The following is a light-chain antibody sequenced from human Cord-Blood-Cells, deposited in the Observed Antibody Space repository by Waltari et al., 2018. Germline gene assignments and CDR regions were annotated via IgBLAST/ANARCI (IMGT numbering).Light chain of an antibody. Sequence: QSALTQPPSASGSPGQSVTISCTGTSSDVGGYNYVSWYQQHPGKAPKLMIYEVSKRPSGGPDRFSGSKSGNTASLTVSGLHAEDEADYYCSSYAGSNNLGVFGGGTKLTVL. CDR1: SSDVGGYNY. V-gene: IGLV2-8*01. CDR2: EVS. CDR3: SSYAGSNNLGV. J-gene: IGLJ3*02.